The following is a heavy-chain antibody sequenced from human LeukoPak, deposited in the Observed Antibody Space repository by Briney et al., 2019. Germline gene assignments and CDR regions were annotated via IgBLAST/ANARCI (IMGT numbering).Heavy chain of an antibody. CDR2: IKQDGSKK. Sequence: GGSLRLSCAASGFTFSSYWMTWIRQAPGKGLEWVANIKQDGSKKYYVDSVKGRFTIPRDNAKNSLYLQMNSLRAEDTAVYYCARDTGGGYSCYDCWGQGTLVTVSS. D-gene: IGHD5-18*01. J-gene: IGHJ4*02. CDR3: ARDTGGGYSCYDC. V-gene: IGHV3-7*01. CDR1: GFTFSSYW.